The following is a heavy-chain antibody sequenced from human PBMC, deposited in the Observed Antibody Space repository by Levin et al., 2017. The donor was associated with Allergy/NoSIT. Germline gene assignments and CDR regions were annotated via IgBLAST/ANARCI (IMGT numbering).Heavy chain of an antibody. CDR2: ISGSGVHT. Sequence: GESLKISCAASGFTFSSYTMNWVRQAPGKGLEWVSAISGSGVHTYYADSVNGRFTISRDNSKNTLYLQMNSLRAEDTAIYYCAKAVGTMRINYYAMDVWGQGTTVTVSS. J-gene: IGHJ6*02. CDR3: AKAVGTMRINYYAMDV. D-gene: IGHD1-26*01. CDR1: GFTFSSYT. V-gene: IGHV3-23*01.